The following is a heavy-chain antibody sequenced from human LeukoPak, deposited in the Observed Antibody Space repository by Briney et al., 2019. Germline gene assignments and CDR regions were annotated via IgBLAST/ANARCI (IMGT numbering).Heavy chain of an antibody. CDR1: GFTFSGSA. J-gene: IGHJ4*02. CDR3: AKGSSITLIRGVWYFDY. CDR2: ISFSGGST. Sequence: GGSLRLSCAASGFTFSGSAMSWVRQAPGKGLEWVSLISFSGGSTYYADSVKGRFTVSRDNSKNTLYVQMNSLRAEDTAAYYCAKGSSITLIRGVWYFDYWGQGTLVTVSS. D-gene: IGHD3-10*01. V-gene: IGHV3-23*01.